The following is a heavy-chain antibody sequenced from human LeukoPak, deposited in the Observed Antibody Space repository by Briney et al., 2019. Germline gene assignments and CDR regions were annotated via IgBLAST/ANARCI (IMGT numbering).Heavy chain of an antibody. V-gene: IGHV3-23*01. D-gene: IGHD3-22*01. CDR1: GFTFSSYA. Sequence: PGGSLRLSCTASGFTFSSYAMSWVRQAPGKGLEWVSGISGGGGSTYYADSVKGRFTISRDKSKNTVYLQMNSLRAEDTAVYYCAKDGSITMIVVAITHFDYWRQGTLVTVSS. CDR3: AKDGSITMIVVAITHFDY. CDR2: ISGGGGST. J-gene: IGHJ4*02.